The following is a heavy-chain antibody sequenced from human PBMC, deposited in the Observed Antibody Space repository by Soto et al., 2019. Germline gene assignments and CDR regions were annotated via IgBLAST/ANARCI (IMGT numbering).Heavy chain of an antibody. V-gene: IGHV3-33*01. J-gene: IGHJ6*02. CDR1: GFTFSSYG. CDR3: ARDHGVYYGMDV. D-gene: IGHD3-10*01. Sequence: QVQLVESGGGVVQPGRSLRLSCAASGFTFSSYGMHWFRQAPGKGLEWVAVIWYDGSNKYYADSVKGRFTISRDNSKTTLYLQMNSLRAEDTAVYYCARDHGVYYGMDVWGQGTTVTVSS. CDR2: IWYDGSNK.